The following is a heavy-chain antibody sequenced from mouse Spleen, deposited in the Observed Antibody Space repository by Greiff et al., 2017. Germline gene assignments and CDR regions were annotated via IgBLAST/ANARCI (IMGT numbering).Heavy chain of an antibody. J-gene: IGHJ2*01. CDR3: ARASTMITTFYFDY. V-gene: IGHV1-55*01. CDR1: GYTFTSYW. Sequence: QVQLQQPGAELVKPGASVKMSCKASGYTFTSYWITWVKQRPGQGLEWIGDIYPGSGSTNYNEKFKSKATLTVDTSSSTAYMQLSSLTSEDSAVYYCARASTMITTFYFDYWGQGTTLTVSS. CDR2: IYPGSGST. D-gene: IGHD2-4*01.